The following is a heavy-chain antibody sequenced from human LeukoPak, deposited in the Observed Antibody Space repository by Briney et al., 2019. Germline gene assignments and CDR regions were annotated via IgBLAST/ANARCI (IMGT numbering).Heavy chain of an antibody. CDR3: AMVRGVIDEYYFDY. J-gene: IGHJ4*02. Sequence: ASVKVSCKASGGTLSSYAISWVRQAPGQGLEWMGGIIPSFGTANYAQKFQGRVTITADESTSTAYMELSSLRSEDTAVYYCAMVRGVIDEYYFDYWGQGTLVTVSS. CDR1: GGTLSSYA. CDR2: IIPSFGTA. D-gene: IGHD3-10*01. V-gene: IGHV1-69*13.